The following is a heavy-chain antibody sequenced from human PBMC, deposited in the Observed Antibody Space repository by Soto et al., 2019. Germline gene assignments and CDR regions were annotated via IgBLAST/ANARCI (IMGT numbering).Heavy chain of an antibody. J-gene: IGHJ4*02. Sequence: GGSLRLSCAASGFTFSTYGMNWVRQAPGKGLEWVSSISSSSGYIYYADSVKGRFTISRDNAKNSLYLQMNSLRAEDTAVYYCARDFSLVAAAGNYFDYWGQGTLVTVSS. V-gene: IGHV3-21*01. CDR2: ISSSSGYI. CDR1: GFTFSTYG. D-gene: IGHD6-13*01. CDR3: ARDFSLVAAAGNYFDY.